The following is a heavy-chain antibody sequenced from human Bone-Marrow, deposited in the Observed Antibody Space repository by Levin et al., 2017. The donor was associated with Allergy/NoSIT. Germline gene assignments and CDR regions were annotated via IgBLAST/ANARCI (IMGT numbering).Heavy chain of an antibody. Sequence: GGSLRLSCSASGFNFSSYWMHWVRQAPGKGLVWVSRINRDGSSTSYADSVKGRFTISRDNAKNTLYLQMNSLRAEDTSVYYGARDRVTTNWYFDLWSRGTLVTVSS. CDR3: ARDRVTTNWYFDL. D-gene: IGHD4-17*01. V-gene: IGHV3-74*01. CDR2: INRDGSST. J-gene: IGHJ2*01. CDR1: GFNFSSYW.